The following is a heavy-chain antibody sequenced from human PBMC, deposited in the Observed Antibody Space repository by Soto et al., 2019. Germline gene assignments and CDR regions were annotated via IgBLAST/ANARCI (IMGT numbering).Heavy chain of an antibody. Sequence: GASVKVSCKASGGTFSSETITWVRQAPGQGLEWMGGIIPITDTANYAQNFQGRVTITADESTSTVNMELSSLRSEDTAVYYCATLVPAPIKLFPRLGWFDPWGQGTLVTVSS. J-gene: IGHJ5*02. CDR2: IIPITDTA. CDR1: GGTFSSET. D-gene: IGHD2-2*02. CDR3: ATLVPAPIKLFPRLGWFDP. V-gene: IGHV1-69*13.